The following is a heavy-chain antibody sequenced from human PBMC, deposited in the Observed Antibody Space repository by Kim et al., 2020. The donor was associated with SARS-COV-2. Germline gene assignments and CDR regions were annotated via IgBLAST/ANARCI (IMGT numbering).Heavy chain of an antibody. CDR2: IWYDGSNT. V-gene: IGHV3-33*01. CDR3: ARVPYSYSYYYGMDV. J-gene: IGHJ6*02. D-gene: IGHD5-18*01. CDR1: GFTFSSYA. Sequence: GGSLRLSCAASGFTFSSYAMRWVRQAPGKGLEWVAAIWYDGSNTYYADSVKGRFTISRDNSKNTLYLQMNSLRAEDTAVYYCARVPYSYSYYYGMDVWGQGTTVTVSS.